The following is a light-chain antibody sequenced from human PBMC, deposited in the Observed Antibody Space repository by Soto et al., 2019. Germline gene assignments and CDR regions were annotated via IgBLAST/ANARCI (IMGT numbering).Light chain of an antibody. CDR1: SSDVGGYKS. V-gene: IGLV2-14*01. J-gene: IGLJ1*01. CDR2: EVS. CDR3: GSYTNSSSPYV. Sequence: QAVLTQPASVSGSPGQSITITCTGTSSDVGGYKSVSWYQQHPGKAPKLMIYEVSNRPSGVSNRFSASKSSNTASLTISGLQAEDEADYYCGSYTNSSSPYVLGTGTKLTVL.